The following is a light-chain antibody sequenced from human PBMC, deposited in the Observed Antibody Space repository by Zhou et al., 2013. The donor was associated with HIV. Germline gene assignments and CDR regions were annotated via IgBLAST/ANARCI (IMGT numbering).Light chain of an antibody. Sequence: IQMTQSPSSLSASLGDRVSITCQASQDITKYLNWYQQKPGKAPKLLISDASDLETGVPSRFSGSGSGTEFTLTISSLQPEDVATYYCQKYDVAPRTFGQGTDVDIK. CDR3: QKYDVAPRT. CDR2: DAS. J-gene: IGKJ1*01. CDR1: QDITKY. V-gene: IGKV1-33*01.